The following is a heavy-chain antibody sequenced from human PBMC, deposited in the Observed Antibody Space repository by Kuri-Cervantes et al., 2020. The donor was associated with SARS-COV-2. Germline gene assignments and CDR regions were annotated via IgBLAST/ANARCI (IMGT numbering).Heavy chain of an antibody. V-gene: IGHV2-70*11. Sequence: SGNTLVKPTQTLTLPCTFSGFSLTTSGMCVAWIRQPPGKPLEWLARYDWDDDKYYKPSLNTRLSTSKDTSKDQVVLTMTNMDPVDKATYYCVRIRAATVISDYWGQGTLVTVSS. J-gene: IGHJ4*02. D-gene: IGHD4-11*01. CDR1: GFSLTTSGMC. CDR3: VRIRAATVISDY. CDR2: YDWDDDK.